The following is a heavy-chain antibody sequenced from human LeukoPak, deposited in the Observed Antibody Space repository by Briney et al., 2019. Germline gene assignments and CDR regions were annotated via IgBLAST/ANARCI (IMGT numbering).Heavy chain of an antibody. CDR2: IYYSGST. J-gene: IGHJ3*02. CDR3: ARIRITMADI. V-gene: IGHV4-59*08. Sequence: SETLSLTCTVSGGSISSYYWSWIRQPPGKGLEWIGYIYYSGSTNYNPSLKSRVTISVDTSKNQFSLKLSSVTAADTAVYYCARIRITMADIWGQGTMVTVSS. D-gene: IGHD3-10*01. CDR1: GGSISSYY.